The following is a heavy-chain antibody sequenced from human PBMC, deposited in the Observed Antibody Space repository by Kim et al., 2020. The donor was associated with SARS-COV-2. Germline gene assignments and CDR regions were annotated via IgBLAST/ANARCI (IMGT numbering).Heavy chain of an antibody. V-gene: IGHV4-39*01. CDR2: IYYSGST. CDR3: ARHFRSSGWYMSWFGY. CDR1: GGSISSSSYY. Sequence: SETLSLTCTVSGGSISSSSYYWGWIRQPPGKGLEWIGSIYYSGSTYYNPSLKSRVTISVDTSKNQFSLKLSSVTAADTAVYYCARHFRSSGWYMSWFGY. J-gene: IGHJ5*01. D-gene: IGHD6-19*01.